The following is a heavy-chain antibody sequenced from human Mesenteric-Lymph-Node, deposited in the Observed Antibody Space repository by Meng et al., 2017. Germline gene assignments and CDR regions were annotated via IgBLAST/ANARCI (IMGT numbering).Heavy chain of an antibody. V-gene: IGHV4-61*01. Sequence: SETLSLTCTVSGGSFSSGSYYWSWIRQPPGKGLEWIGYFYYSGSTNYNPSLKSRVTISVDTSKNQFSLKLSSVTAADTAVYYCASLNIVATIWSGYYYYGMDVWGQGTRSPSP. J-gene: IGHJ6*02. CDR3: ASLNIVATIWSGYYYYGMDV. CDR2: FYYSGST. D-gene: IGHD5-12*01. CDR1: GGSFSSGSYY.